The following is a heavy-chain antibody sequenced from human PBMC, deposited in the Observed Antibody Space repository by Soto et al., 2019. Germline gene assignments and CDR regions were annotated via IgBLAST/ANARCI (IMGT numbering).Heavy chain of an antibody. J-gene: IGHJ5*02. V-gene: IGHV1-69*13. Sequence: SVKVSCKASGGTFSSYAISWVRQAPGQGLEWMGGIIPIFGTANYAQKFQGRVTITADESTSTAYMELRSLRSEDTAVYYCARDTPLLRESSEIDPWGQGTLVTVYS. CDR2: IIPIFGTA. D-gene: IGHD3-22*01. CDR3: ARDTPLLRESSEIDP. CDR1: GGTFSSYA.